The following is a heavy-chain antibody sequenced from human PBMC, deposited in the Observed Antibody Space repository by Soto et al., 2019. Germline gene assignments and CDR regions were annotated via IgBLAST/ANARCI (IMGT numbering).Heavy chain of an antibody. J-gene: IGHJ4*02. CDR2: ISNDGSNK. Sequence: GGCLRLSCAASGLGFSTYGMPWAGKAPGKGLEWVAFISNDGSNKYYADSVKGRFTISRDNSKNTLYLQMNSLRAEDTAVYYCAKGFGNYCAFDFWGQGTLVTVSS. D-gene: IGHD1-26*01. CDR1: GLGFSTYG. CDR3: AKGFGNYCAFDF. V-gene: IGHV3-30*18.